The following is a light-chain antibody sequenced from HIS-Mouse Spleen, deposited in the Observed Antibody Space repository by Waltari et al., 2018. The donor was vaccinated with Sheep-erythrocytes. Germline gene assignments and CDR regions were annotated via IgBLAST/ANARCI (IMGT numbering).Light chain of an antibody. CDR1: QSVSSY. V-gene: IGKV3-11*01. CDR2: DAS. J-gene: IGKJ4*01. Sequence: EIVLTQSPATLSLSPGEIATLSCRASQSVSSYLAWYQQKPGQAPRLLIYDASNMATGIPARFSGSGSGTDFTLTISSLEPEDFAVYYCQQRSNWPRLTFGGGTKVEIK. CDR3: QQRSNWPRLT.